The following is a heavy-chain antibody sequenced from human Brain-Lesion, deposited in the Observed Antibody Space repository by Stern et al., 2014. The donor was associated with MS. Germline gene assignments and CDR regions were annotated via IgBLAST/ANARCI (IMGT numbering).Heavy chain of an antibody. Sequence: EVPLVGSGGGLVQPGGSLRLSCAASGFTFSNYWMHWVRQAPGKGLVWVARVNKDGRRTSYADSVKGRFTMSRDNAKNTLYLQMNSLRVEDTAIYYCARGERWFDSWGQGTLVTVSS. CDR2: VNKDGRRT. V-gene: IGHV3-74*02. CDR3: ARGERWFDS. J-gene: IGHJ5*01. CDR1: GFTFSNYW. D-gene: IGHD3-10*01.